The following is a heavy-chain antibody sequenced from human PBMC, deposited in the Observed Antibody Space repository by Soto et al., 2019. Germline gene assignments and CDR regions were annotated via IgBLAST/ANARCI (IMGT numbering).Heavy chain of an antibody. J-gene: IGHJ6*02. Sequence: QVQLVQSGAEVKKPGSSVKVSCKASGGTFSSYAISWERQAPGQGLEWMGGIIPISDTTNYAQKFQGRVTITADESTSTAYMELSSLRSEDTAVYYCARSQGSSTSLEIYYYYYYGMDVWGQGTTVNVSS. CDR1: GGTFSSYA. D-gene: IGHD2-2*01. V-gene: IGHV1-69*01. CDR3: ARSQGSSTSLEIYYYYYYGMDV. CDR2: IIPISDTT.